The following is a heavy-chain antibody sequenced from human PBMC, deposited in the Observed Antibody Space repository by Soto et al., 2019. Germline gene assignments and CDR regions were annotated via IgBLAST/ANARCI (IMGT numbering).Heavy chain of an antibody. Sequence: QVQLVESGGGVVQPGRSLRLSCAASGFTFSSYAMHWVRQAPGKGLEWVAVISYDGSNKYYADSVKGRFTIPRDNSKNTLYLQMNSLRAEDTAVYYCARFKGCSGGSCYPYFDYWGQGTLVTVSS. V-gene: IGHV3-30-3*01. D-gene: IGHD2-15*01. J-gene: IGHJ4*02. CDR1: GFTFSSYA. CDR3: ARFKGCSGGSCYPYFDY. CDR2: ISYDGSNK.